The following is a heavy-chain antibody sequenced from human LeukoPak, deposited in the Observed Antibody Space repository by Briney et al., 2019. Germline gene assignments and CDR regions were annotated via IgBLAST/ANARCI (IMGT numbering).Heavy chain of an antibody. Sequence: GGSLRLSCAASGFTFSSYSMNWVRQAPGKGLEWVSSISSSSSYIYYADSVKGRFTICRDNAKNSLYLQMNSLRAEDTAVYYCARDVGDGYNHQEIDYWGQGTLVTVSS. J-gene: IGHJ4*02. V-gene: IGHV3-21*01. CDR3: ARDVGDGYNHQEIDY. CDR2: ISSSSSYI. CDR1: GFTFSSYS. D-gene: IGHD5-24*01.